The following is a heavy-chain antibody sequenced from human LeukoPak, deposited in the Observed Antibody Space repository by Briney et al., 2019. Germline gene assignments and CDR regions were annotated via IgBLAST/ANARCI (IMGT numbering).Heavy chain of an antibody. J-gene: IGHJ4*02. Sequence: SETLSLTCAVYGGSFSGYYWSWIRQPPGKGLEWIGSIYYSGSTYYNPSLKSRVTISVDTSKNQFSLKLSSVTAADTAVYYCARLRAGTTFSFDYWGQGTLVTVSS. CDR2: IYYSGST. V-gene: IGHV4-34*01. CDR3: ARLRAGTTFSFDY. CDR1: GGSFSGYY. D-gene: IGHD1-1*01.